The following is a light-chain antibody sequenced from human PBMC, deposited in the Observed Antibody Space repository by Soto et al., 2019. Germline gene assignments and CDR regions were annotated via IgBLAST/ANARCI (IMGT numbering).Light chain of an antibody. Sequence: QSALTQPASVSGSPGQSITISCTGTSSDVGGYNYVSWYQQHPGKAPKLIIYEVSNRPSGVSNRFYGSKSGNTASLTISGLQVEDEAEYYCSSYTSSSTRVFGGGTKLPVL. V-gene: IGLV2-14*01. J-gene: IGLJ2*01. CDR1: SSDVGGYNY. CDR2: EVS. CDR3: SSYTSSSTRV.